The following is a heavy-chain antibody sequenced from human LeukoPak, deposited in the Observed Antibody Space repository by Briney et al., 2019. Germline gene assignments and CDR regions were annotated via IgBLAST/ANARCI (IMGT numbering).Heavy chain of an antibody. V-gene: IGHV3-64D*06. J-gene: IGHJ4*02. Sequence: GGSLRLSCSVSGFTFSTYVMHWVRQAPGKGLEYVSSISSNGDNTYYADSVKGRFTISRDNSKNTLYLQMSSLRADDTAVYYCVRGTGYWGQGTLVTVFS. CDR2: ISSNGDNT. CDR3: VRGTGY. CDR1: GFTFSTYV.